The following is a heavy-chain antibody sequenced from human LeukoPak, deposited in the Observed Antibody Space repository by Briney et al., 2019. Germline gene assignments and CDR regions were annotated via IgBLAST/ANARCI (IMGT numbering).Heavy chain of an antibody. Sequence: ASVKVSCKASGGTFSSYAISWVRQAPGQGLEWMGRIIPILGIANYAQKFQGRVTITADKSTSTAYMELSSLRSEDTAVYYCASDRTLDYYDSSGPSWFDPWGQGTLVTVSS. CDR1: GGTFSSYA. CDR2: IIPILGIA. CDR3: ASDRTLDYYDSSGPSWFDP. V-gene: IGHV1-69*04. J-gene: IGHJ5*02. D-gene: IGHD3-22*01.